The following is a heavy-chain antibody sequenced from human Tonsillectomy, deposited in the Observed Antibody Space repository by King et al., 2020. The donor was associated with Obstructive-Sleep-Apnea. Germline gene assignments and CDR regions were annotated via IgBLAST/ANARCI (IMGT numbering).Heavy chain of an antibody. CDR1: GGSISSNY. V-gene: IGHV4-59*08. CDR2: IHYSGNT. J-gene: IGHJ3*02. D-gene: IGHD3-22*01. CDR3: ARHLYSGAYSGAFDI. Sequence: VQLQESGPGLVKPSETLSLTCTVSGGSISSNYWSWIRQPPGKGLECIGYIHYSGNTNYNPALKSRVTISVETSKNQFSLNLSSVTAADTAVYFCARHLYSGAYSGAFDIWGQGTLVTVSS.